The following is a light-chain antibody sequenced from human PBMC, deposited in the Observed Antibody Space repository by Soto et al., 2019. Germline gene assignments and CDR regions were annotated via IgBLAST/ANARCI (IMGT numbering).Light chain of an antibody. Sequence: DIVLTQSPDTLSLSPGERATLSCRASQSVSSNLAWYQQKPGQAPRLLIYGASSRATGVPDRFSGSGSGTDFTLTINRLEPEDVAMFYCQQYGSSTRYTFGQGTKLEI. CDR3: QQYGSSTRYT. J-gene: IGKJ2*01. CDR1: QSVSSN. CDR2: GAS. V-gene: IGKV3-20*01.